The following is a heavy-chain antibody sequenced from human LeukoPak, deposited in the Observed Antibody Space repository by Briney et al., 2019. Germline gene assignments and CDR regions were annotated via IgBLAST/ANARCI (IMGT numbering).Heavy chain of an antibody. V-gene: IGHV1-2*02. CDR3: ASVRVGPGGYYDSSGYYYYFDY. Sequence: ASVKVSCKASGYTSTSYYMHWVRQAPGQGLEWMGWINPNSGGTNYAQKFQGRVTMTRDTSISTAYMELSGLRSKDTAVYYCASVRVGPGGYYDSSGYYYYFDYWGQGTLVTVSS. J-gene: IGHJ4*02. D-gene: IGHD3-22*01. CDR2: INPNSGGT. CDR1: GYTSTSYY.